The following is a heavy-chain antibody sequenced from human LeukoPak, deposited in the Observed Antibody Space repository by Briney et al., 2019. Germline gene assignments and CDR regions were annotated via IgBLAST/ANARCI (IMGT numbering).Heavy chain of an antibody. CDR3: ARDFVDSSGYYTKTYYFDY. Sequence: SQTLSLTCAISGDSVSSNSAAWNWIRQSPSRGLEWLGRTYYRSKWYNDYAVSVKSRITISPDTSKNQFSLQLNSVTPEDTAVYYCARDFVDSSGYYTKTYYFDYWGQGTLVTVSS. V-gene: IGHV6-1*01. J-gene: IGHJ4*02. D-gene: IGHD3-22*01. CDR2: TYYRSKWYN. CDR1: GDSVSSNSAA.